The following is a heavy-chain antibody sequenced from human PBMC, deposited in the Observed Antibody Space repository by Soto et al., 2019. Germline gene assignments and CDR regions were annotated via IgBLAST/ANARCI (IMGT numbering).Heavy chain of an antibody. CDR3: ARRRVEVAARHYYYYSMDV. Sequence: ASVKVSCKTSGYTFTSYDINWVRQAPGQGREWMGWMKPKSGDTGYAPKFQGRVNMTRNTSTGTAYMELSSLISEDTAVYYCARRRVEVAARHYYYYSMDVWGQGTTVTVSS. V-gene: IGHV1-8*01. D-gene: IGHD6-6*01. CDR2: MKPKSGDT. J-gene: IGHJ6*02. CDR1: GYTFTSYD.